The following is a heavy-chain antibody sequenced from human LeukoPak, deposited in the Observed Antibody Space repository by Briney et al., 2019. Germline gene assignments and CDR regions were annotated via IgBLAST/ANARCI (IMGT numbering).Heavy chain of an antibody. CDR3: ARGSITTTVTGGDAFDI. CDR2: IYSGGST. Sequence: GGSLRLSCAASGFTVSSNYMSWVRQAPGKGLEWVSVIYSGGSTYYADSVKDRFTISRDNSKNTLYLQMNSLRAEDTAVYYCARGSITTTVTGGDAFDIWGQGTMVTVSS. J-gene: IGHJ3*02. D-gene: IGHD4-17*01. CDR1: GFTVSSNY. V-gene: IGHV3-53*01.